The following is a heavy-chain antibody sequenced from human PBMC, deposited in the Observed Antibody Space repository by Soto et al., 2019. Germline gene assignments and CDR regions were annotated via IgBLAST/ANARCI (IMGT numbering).Heavy chain of an antibody. CDR2: IIPIFGTA. J-gene: IGHJ6*02. Sequence: ASVKVSCKASGGTFSSYAISWVRQAPGQGLEWMGGIIPIFGTANYAQKFQGRVTITADESTSTAYMELSSLRSEDTAVYYCARTNYGYDYYYGMDVWGQGTTVTVSS. D-gene: IGHD3-10*01. V-gene: IGHV1-69*13. CDR1: GGTFSSYA. CDR3: ARTNYGYDYYYGMDV.